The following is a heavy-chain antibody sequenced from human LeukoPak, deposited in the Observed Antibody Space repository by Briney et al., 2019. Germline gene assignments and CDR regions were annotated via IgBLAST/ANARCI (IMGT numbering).Heavy chain of an antibody. D-gene: IGHD1-26*01. Sequence: SVKVSCKASGYTFTSYAMNWVRPAPGQGLEWMGGIIPIFGTANYAQKFQGRVTITTDESTSTAYMELSSLRSEDTAVYYCATMTIVPDIWGQGTMVTVSS. CDR2: IIPIFGTA. V-gene: IGHV1-69*05. CDR3: ATMTIVPDI. J-gene: IGHJ3*02. CDR1: GYTFTSYA.